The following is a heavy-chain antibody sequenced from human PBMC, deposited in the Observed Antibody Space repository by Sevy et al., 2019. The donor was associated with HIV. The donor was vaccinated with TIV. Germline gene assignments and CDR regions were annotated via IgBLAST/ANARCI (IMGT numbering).Heavy chain of an antibody. V-gene: IGHV3-49*03. J-gene: IGHJ4*02. CDR1: GFTFDDYA. Sequence: GSLRLSCTASGFTFDDYAMSWFRQAPGKGLEWVAFITRNSYEAYGGTREYAASVKGRFTISRDDSKSMAYLQMNSLKTEDTAMYYCSRALATAVTPEYYFDYWGQGTLVTVSS. D-gene: IGHD2-15*01. CDR2: ITRNSYEAYGGTR. CDR3: SRALATAVTPEYYFDY.